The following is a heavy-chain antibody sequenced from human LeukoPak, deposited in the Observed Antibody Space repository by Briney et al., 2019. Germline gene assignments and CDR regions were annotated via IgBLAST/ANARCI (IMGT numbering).Heavy chain of an antibody. CDR2: IYPGDSDT. D-gene: IGHD3-10*01. J-gene: IGHJ4*02. CDR1: GYSFTSYW. Sequence: GESLKISCKGSGYSFTSYWIGWVRQMPGKGLEWMGIIYPGDSDTRYSPSFQGQVTISADKYISPAHLQWSLLKASATAYYYCARHDRSGELPDYWGQGTLVTVSS. V-gene: IGHV5-51*01. CDR3: ARHDRSGELPDY.